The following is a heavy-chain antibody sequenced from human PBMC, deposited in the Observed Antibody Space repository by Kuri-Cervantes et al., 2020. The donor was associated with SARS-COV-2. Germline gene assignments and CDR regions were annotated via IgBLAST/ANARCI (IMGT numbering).Heavy chain of an antibody. CDR1: GGSVSSSPYS. J-gene: IGHJ3*02. CDR2: IYYSGTT. Sequence: ESLKISCTLSGGSVSSSPYSWGWIRQPPGKGLEWIGKIYYSGTTYYNPSLKSRVTISVDTSKNQFPLKLSSVTAADTDVYYCAGEYSSFAMDAFDIWGQGTMVTVSS. V-gene: IGHV4-39*01. D-gene: IGHD6-6*01. CDR3: AGEYSSFAMDAFDI.